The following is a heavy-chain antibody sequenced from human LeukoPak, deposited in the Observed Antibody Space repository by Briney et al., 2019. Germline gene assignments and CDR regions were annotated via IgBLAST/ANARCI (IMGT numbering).Heavy chain of an antibody. CDR3: ARVGRGYIYGEFDY. CDR1: GYTFTSFY. D-gene: IGHD5-18*01. CDR2: LNPSGGST. J-gene: IGHJ4*02. Sequence: ASVKVSCKASGYTFTSFYMHCVRQAPGQGLEWRGILNPSGGSTSSVQRFQGRVTMTRDTSTSTVYMELNSLRSEDTAVYYCARVGRGYIYGEFDYWGQGTLVTVSS. V-gene: IGHV1-46*01.